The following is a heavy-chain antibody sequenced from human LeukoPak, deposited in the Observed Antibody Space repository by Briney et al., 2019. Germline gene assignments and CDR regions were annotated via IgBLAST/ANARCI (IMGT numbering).Heavy chain of an antibody. J-gene: IGHJ4*02. CDR2: ISYDGSNK. CDR3: AVPYGSGPD. CDR1: GFTFSSYG. V-gene: IGHV3-30*03. Sequence: PGGSLRLSCAASGFTFSSYGMPWVRQAPGKGLEWVAVISYDGSNKYYADSVKGRFTISRDNSKNTLYLQMNSLRAEDTAVYYCAVPYGSGPDWGQGTLVTVSS. D-gene: IGHD3-10*01.